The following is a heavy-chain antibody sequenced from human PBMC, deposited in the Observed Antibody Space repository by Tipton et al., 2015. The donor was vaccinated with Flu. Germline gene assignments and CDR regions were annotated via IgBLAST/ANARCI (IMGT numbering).Heavy chain of an antibody. Sequence: SLRLSCAASGFTVSSKYMGWVRQAPGKGLQWVSVIYRGGTTYVADSVKGRCTISRDNSKNTLYLQWNSLTTEDTAVYYCATLGNSGTDGFDIWGQGTMVTIFS. D-gene: IGHD5-12*01. CDR2: IYRGGTT. J-gene: IGHJ3*02. V-gene: IGHV3-66*02. CDR1: GFTVSSKY. CDR3: ATLGNSGTDGFDI.